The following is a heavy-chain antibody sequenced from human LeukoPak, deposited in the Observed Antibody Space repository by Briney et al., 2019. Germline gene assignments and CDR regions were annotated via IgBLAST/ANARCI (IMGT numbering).Heavy chain of an antibody. CDR3: ARMYSSSWPVGY. CDR2: MYYSGST. V-gene: IGHV4-39*07. Sequence: SETLSLTCNVSGGSISSSSYYWHWIRQPPGKGLEWIGSMYYSGSTYYNPSLKSRVTISVDTSKNQFSLKLSSVTAADTAVYYCARMYSSSWPVGYWGQGTLVTVSS. J-gene: IGHJ4*02. D-gene: IGHD6-13*01. CDR1: GGSISSSSYY.